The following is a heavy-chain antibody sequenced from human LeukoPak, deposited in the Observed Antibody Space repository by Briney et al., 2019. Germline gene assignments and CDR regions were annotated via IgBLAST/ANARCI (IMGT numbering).Heavy chain of an antibody. V-gene: IGHV3-23*01. Sequence: GSLRLSCAASGFTFSSYAMNWVRQAPGKGLEWVSAISGSGGSTYYADSVKGRFTISRDNSKNTLYLQMNSLRAEDTAVYYCAKFRNNWNYAGNFDYWGQGTLVTVSS. CDR1: GFTFSSYA. J-gene: IGHJ4*02. D-gene: IGHD1-7*01. CDR3: AKFRNNWNYAGNFDY. CDR2: ISGSGGST.